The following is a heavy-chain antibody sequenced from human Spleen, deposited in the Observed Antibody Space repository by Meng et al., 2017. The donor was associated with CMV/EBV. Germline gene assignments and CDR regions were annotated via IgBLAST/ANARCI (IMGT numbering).Heavy chain of an antibody. Sequence: EVQLVECGGGLVPPGGSLRLSCEDSGFTFSNYWMHWVRQVPGEGLVWVSRINTDGSFTSYADSVKGRFTISRDNAKNTLYLHMYSLRVDDSAVYYCGRDLTGERDQWGQGTLVTVSS. CDR1: GFTFSNYW. CDR3: GRDLTGERDQ. CDR2: INTDGSFT. J-gene: IGHJ4*02. D-gene: IGHD7-27*01. V-gene: IGHV3-74*03.